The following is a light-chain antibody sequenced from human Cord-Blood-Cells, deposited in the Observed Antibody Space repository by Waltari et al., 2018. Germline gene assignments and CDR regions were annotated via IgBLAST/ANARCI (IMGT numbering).Light chain of an antibody. J-gene: IGKJ2*01. CDR1: QGISSA. Sequence: AIQLTPSPSSLSASVGDRVTITCRASQGISSALAWYQQKPGKAPKLLIYDASSLESGVPSRFSGSGSGTDFTLTISSLQPKDFATYYCQQFNSYPPYTFGQGTKLEIK. CDR3: QQFNSYPPYT. CDR2: DAS. V-gene: IGKV1-13*02.